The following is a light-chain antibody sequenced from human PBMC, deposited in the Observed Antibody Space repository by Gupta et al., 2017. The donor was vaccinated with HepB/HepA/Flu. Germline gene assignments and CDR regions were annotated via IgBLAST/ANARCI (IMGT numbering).Light chain of an antibody. Sequence: QPVLTQPPSVSAAPGHRVTIACSGTSSNVGRNYISWYQQLPGTAPKLLIYDNNARPSGIPDRFSGSKSGTSATLDITGLQPGDEADYYSVTLDTSPSAVVFGGGTKPTVL. V-gene: IGLV1-51*01. J-gene: IGLJ2*01. CDR2: DNN. CDR1: SSNVGRNY. CDR3: VTLDTSPSAVV.